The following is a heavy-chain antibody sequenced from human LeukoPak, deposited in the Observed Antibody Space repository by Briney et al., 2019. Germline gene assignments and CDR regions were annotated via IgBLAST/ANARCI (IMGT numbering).Heavy chain of an antibody. J-gene: IGHJ6*02. CDR2: IYYSGST. D-gene: IGHD3-10*01. V-gene: IGHV4-39*07. Sequence: PSETLSLTCTVSGGSISSSSYYWGWIRQPPGKGLEWIGSIYYSGSTYYNPSLKSRVTISVDTSKNQFSLKLSSVTAADTAVYYCARALLWFGEFYGMDVWGQGTTVTVSS. CDR3: ARALLWFGEFYGMDV. CDR1: GGSISSSSYY.